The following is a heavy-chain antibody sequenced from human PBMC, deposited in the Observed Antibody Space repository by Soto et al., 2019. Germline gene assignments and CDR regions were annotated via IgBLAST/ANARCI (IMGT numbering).Heavy chain of an antibody. J-gene: IGHJ4*02. CDR3: AKSFDY. V-gene: IGHV4-4*02. CDR2: IFHLGGV. CDR1: GGSIHSSYW. Sequence: QVQLQESGPGLVKPSGTLSLICDVSGGSIHSSYWWSWVRQPPGRRLEWIGEIFHLGGVTYNPSFESRVTISVDKAKNQFYLKLTSVTAADSAIYFCAKSFDYWGPGILVTVSS.